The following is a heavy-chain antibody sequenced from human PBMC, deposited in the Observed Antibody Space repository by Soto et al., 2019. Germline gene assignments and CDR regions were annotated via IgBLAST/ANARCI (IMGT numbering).Heavy chain of an antibody. CDR1: GYTFTSYY. J-gene: IGHJ4*02. CDR3: ACGSGWYVFDY. D-gene: IGHD6-19*01. V-gene: IGHV1-46*03. Sequence: ASVKVSCKASGYTFTSYYMHWVRQAPGQGLEWMGIINPSGGSTSYAQKFQGRVTMTRDTSTSTVYMELSSLRSGDTAVYYCACGSGWYVFDYWGQGTLVTVSS. CDR2: INPSGGST.